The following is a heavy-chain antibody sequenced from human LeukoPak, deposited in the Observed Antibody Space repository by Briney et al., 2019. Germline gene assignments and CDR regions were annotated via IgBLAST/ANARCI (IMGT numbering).Heavy chain of an antibody. CDR2: INPNSGGT. D-gene: IGHD6-19*01. J-gene: IGHJ4*02. CDR1: GYTFTGYY. Sequence: ASVKVSCKASGYTFTGYYMHWVRQAPGQGLEWMGWINPNSGGTNYAQKFQGRVTMTRDTSISTAYMELSRLRSEDTAVYYCARSFYSSGWLDYWGQGTLVTVSS. V-gene: IGHV1-2*02. CDR3: ARSFYSSGWLDY.